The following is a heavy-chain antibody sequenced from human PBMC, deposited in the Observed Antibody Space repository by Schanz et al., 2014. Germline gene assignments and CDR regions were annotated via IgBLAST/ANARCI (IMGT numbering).Heavy chain of an antibody. J-gene: IGHJ4*02. CDR2: IDGKSTTV. CDR1: GFTFSSYA. D-gene: IGHD1-1*01. V-gene: IGHV3-48*01. Sequence: VQLLQFGGGVVQPGRSLRLSCAASGFTFSSYAMHWVRQAPGKGLEWLSYIDGKSTTVYYADSVKGRFTVSRDSGQNSLYLQMNSLRAGDTAVYYCARGTDWNLHYWGQGALVTVSS. CDR3: ARGTDWNLHY.